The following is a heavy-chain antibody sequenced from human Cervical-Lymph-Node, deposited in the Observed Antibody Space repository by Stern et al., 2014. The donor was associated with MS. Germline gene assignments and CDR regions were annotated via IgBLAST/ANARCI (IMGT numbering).Heavy chain of an antibody. Sequence: VQLVESGAEVKKPGASVKVSCKASGYTFTGYYMHWVRQAPGHGLEWMGWINPNSGGTNYAQKFQGWVTMTRDTSISTAYMELSRLRSDDTAVYYCAREEVAVAGYYGMDVWGQGTTVTVSS. CDR3: AREEVAVAGYYGMDV. CDR1: GYTFTGYY. CDR2: INPNSGGT. V-gene: IGHV1-2*04. J-gene: IGHJ6*02. D-gene: IGHD6-19*01.